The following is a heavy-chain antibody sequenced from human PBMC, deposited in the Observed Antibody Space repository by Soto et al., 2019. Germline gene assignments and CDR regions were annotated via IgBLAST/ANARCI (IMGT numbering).Heavy chain of an antibody. D-gene: IGHD2-15*01. CDR2: INAGNGNT. V-gene: IGHV1-3*01. CDR1: GYTFTSYA. Sequence: ASVKVSCKASGYTFTSYAMHWVRQAPGQRLEWMGWINAGNGNTKYSQKFQGRVTITRDTSASTAYMELSSLRSEDTAVYYCARDRVYCSGGSCVGMGDYFDYWGQGTLVTVSS. CDR3: ARDRVYCSGGSCVGMGDYFDY. J-gene: IGHJ4*02.